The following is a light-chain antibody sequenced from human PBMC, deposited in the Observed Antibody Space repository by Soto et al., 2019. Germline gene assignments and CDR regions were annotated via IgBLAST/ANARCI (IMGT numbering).Light chain of an antibody. CDR1: QGISNY. Sequence: DIQMTQSPATLSASVGDRDTITCRASQGISNYLAWYQQKQGKVPKLLIYAASTLQSGVPSRFSGSGYGTDFNLTISSLQTEDVATYYCQKYNSAPRTFGQGTKVDIK. V-gene: IGKV1-27*01. CDR3: QKYNSAPRT. CDR2: AAS. J-gene: IGKJ1*01.